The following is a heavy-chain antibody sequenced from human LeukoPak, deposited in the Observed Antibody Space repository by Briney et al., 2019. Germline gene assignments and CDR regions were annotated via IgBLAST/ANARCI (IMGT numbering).Heavy chain of an antibody. CDR3: VRDVEI. CDR2: IYSGGST. Sequence: GGSLRLSCAASGFTVSSNYMSWVRQAPGKGLEWVSVIYSGGSTYYADSVKGRFTISRDNAKNSAYLQMSGLTVEDTAVYYCVRDVEIWGQGTLVTVSS. D-gene: IGHD5-24*01. J-gene: IGHJ4*02. CDR1: GFTVSSNY. V-gene: IGHV3-66*01.